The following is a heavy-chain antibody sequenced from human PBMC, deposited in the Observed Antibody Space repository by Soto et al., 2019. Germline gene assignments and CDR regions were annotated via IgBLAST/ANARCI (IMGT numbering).Heavy chain of an antibody. CDR1: GGSFSGYY. Sequence: WETLSLTGAVYGGSFSGYYWSWIRQPPGKGLEWIGEINHSGSTNYNPSLKSRVTISVDTSKDQFSLKLGSVTAADTAVYYCARETGDVWYFDYWGQGTLVTVSS. D-gene: IGHD7-27*01. V-gene: IGHV4-34*01. J-gene: IGHJ4*02. CDR3: ARETGDVWYFDY. CDR2: INHSGST.